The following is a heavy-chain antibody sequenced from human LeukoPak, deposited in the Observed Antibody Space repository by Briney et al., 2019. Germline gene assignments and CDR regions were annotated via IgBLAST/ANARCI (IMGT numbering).Heavy chain of an antibody. V-gene: IGHV3-23*01. J-gene: IGHJ4*02. CDR3: ARDSYDSSGYRIWDY. D-gene: IGHD3-22*01. CDR1: GFTFSSYG. Sequence: GGSLRLSCAASGFTFSSYGMSWVRQAPGKGLEWVSAISGSGGSTYYADSVKGRFTISRDNSKNTLYLQMNSLRAEDTAVYYCARDSYDSSGYRIWDYWGQGTLVTVSS. CDR2: ISGSGGST.